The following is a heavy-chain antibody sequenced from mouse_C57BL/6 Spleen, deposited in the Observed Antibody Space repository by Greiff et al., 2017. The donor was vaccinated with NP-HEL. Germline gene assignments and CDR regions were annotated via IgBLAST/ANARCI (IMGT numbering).Heavy chain of an antibody. D-gene: IGHD2-5*01. V-gene: IGHV1-53*01. CDR2: INPSNGGT. Sequence: QVQLQQPGTELVKPGASVKLSCKASGYTFTSYWMPWVKQRPGQGLEWIGNINPSNGGTNYNEKFKSKATLTVDKSSSTAYMQLSSLTSEDTAVYYCARELSNYYAMDYWGQGTSVTVSS. J-gene: IGHJ4*01. CDR1: GYTFTSYW. CDR3: ARELSNYYAMDY.